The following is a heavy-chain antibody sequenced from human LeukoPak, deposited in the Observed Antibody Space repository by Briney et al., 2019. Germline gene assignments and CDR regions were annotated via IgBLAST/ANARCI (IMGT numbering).Heavy chain of an antibody. D-gene: IGHD2-2*01. CDR3: ARTTEDCSSTSCYQYWFDP. CDR1: GGSISSYY. CDR2: IYYSGST. V-gene: IGHV4-59*01. J-gene: IGHJ5*02. Sequence: SETLSLTCTVSGGSISSYYWSWIRQPPGKGLEWIGYIYYSGSTSYNPSLKSRVTISIDTSKNQISLKVRSVTAADTAVYYCARTTEDCSSTSCYQYWFDPWGQGTLVTVSS.